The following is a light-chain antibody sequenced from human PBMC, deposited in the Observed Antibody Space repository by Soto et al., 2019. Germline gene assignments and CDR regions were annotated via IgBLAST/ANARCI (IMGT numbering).Light chain of an antibody. CDR1: SSDVGAYRY. J-gene: IGLJ3*02. Sequence: QSVLTQPASVSGSPGQSITISCTGTSSDVGAYRYVSWYQQLPGKAPKVIIYDVAERPSGVSNRFSGSKSGNTASLTISGLQAEDEADYYCLSYTSSSTWVFGGGTKLTVL. CDR3: LSYTSSSTWV. CDR2: DVA. V-gene: IGLV2-14*03.